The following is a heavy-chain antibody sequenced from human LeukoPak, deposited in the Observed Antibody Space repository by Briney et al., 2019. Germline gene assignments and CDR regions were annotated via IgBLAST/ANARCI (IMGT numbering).Heavy chain of an antibody. CDR1: GYTFTSYD. D-gene: IGHD5-24*01. Sequence: ASVKVSCKASGYTFTSYDINWVRQATGQGLEWMGWMNPNSGNTSYAQKFQGGVTMTRNTSISTAYMELSSLRSEDTAVYYCATEVEMAIMFLSGGRREVIDYWGQGTLVTVSS. J-gene: IGHJ4*02. V-gene: IGHV1-8*01. CDR2: MNPNSGNT. CDR3: ATEVEMAIMFLSGGRREVIDY.